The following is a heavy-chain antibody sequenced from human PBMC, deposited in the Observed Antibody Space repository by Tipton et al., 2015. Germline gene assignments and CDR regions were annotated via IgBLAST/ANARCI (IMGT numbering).Heavy chain of an antibody. V-gene: IGHV3-23*01. D-gene: IGHD3-9*01. Sequence: SLRLSCAASGFTFTTYAMSWVRQAPGKGLEWVSGISGSGNSEYYADSVKGRFTISRDKSKNTLYLQMNSLRAEDTALYYCACQDYDSLTRDYQTVDYWGQGTLVTVSS. CDR3: ACQDYDSLTRDYQTVDY. J-gene: IGHJ4*02. CDR1: GFTFTTYA. CDR2: ISGSGNSE.